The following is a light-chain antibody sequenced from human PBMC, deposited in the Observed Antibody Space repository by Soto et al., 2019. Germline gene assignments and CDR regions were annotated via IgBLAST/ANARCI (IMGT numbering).Light chain of an antibody. Sequence: EIVLTQSPGTLALSPGEIATLSCRASQSVSSSYLAWYQQKPGQAPRLLIYGASSRATGIPDRFSGSGSGTDFPLTISRLEPEDFAVYYCQQYGSSPQTFGPGTKVDIK. CDR3: QQYGSSPQT. V-gene: IGKV3-20*01. CDR2: GAS. CDR1: QSVSSSY. J-gene: IGKJ3*01.